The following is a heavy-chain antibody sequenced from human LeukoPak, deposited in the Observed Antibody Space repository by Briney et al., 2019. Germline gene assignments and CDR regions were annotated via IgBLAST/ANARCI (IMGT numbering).Heavy chain of an antibody. V-gene: IGHV1-69*13. D-gene: IGHD3-22*01. J-gene: IGHJ4*02. CDR3: ARDLKGYYYDSSGYYSFDY. CDR2: IIPIFGTA. CDR1: GGTFSSYA. Sequence: ASVKVSCKASGGTFSSYAISWVRQAPGQGLEWMGGIIPIFGTANYAQKFQGRVTITADESTSTAYMDLSSLRSDDTAVYYCARDLKGYYYDSSGYYSFDYWGQGTLVTVSS.